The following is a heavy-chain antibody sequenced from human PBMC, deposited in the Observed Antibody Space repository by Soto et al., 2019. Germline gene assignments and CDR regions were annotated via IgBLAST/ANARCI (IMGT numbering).Heavy chain of an antibody. V-gene: IGHV1-46*03. D-gene: IGHD4-17*01. CDR3: ARDRSGDYYLAGNMDV. CDR2: INPSGGST. J-gene: IGHJ6*03. CDR1: GYTFTSYY. Sequence: ASVKVSCKASGYTFTSYYMHWVRQAPGQGLEWMGIINPSGGSTSYAQKFQGRVTMTRDTSTSTVYMELSSLRSEDTAVYYCARDRSGDYYLAGNMDVWGKGTTVTVSS.